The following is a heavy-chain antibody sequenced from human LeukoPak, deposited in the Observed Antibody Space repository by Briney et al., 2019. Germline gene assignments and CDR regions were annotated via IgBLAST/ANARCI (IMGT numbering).Heavy chain of an antibody. Sequence: PGGSLRLSCAASGFTFSSYSMNWVRQAPGKGLEWVSSISSSSSYIYYADSVKGRFTISRDNSKNSLYLQMNSLRAEDTAVYYSXXXXXYXXNWFDPWGQGTLVTVSS. CDR3: XXXXXYXXNWFDP. V-gene: IGHV3-21*01. J-gene: IGHJ5*02. CDR1: GFTFSSYS. CDR2: ISSSSSYI.